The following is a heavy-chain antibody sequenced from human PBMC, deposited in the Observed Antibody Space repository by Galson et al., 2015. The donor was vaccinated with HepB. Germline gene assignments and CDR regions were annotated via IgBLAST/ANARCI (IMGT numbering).Heavy chain of an antibody. D-gene: IGHD3-22*01. CDR2: ITKSGDST. V-gene: IGHV3-23*01. CDR1: GFTFSTYA. J-gene: IGHJ4*02. CDR3: AKEYYHDAGPDS. Sequence: LRLSCAASGFTFSTYAMSWVRQPPGKGLEWVSSITKSGDSTYFADSVRGRFTISRDNSKSTLYLHMNSLRAEDTAVYYCAKEYYHDAGPDSWGQGTLVTVSS.